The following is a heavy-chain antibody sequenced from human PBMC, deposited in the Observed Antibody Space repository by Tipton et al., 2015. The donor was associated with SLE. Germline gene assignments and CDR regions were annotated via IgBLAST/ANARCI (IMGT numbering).Heavy chain of an antibody. V-gene: IGHV4-34*01. J-gene: IGHJ1*01. CDR2: INHSGST. D-gene: IGHD2-15*01. Sequence: LRLSCAVYGGSFSGYYWSWIRQPPGKGLEWIGEINHSGSTYYNPSLKSRVTISVDTSKKQFSLKLSSVTAADTAVYYCARGGYCSGGSCYPEYFHHWGHGTLVTVSS. CDR1: GGSFSGYY. CDR3: ARGGYCSGGSCYPEYFHH.